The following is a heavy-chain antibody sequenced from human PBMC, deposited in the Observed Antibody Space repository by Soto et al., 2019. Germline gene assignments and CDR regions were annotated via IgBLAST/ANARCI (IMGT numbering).Heavy chain of an antibody. Sequence: GGSLRLSCVASGFTFSSYAMSWVRQAPGKGLEWVSAISGSGGSTYYADSVKGRFTISRDNSKNTLYLQMNSLRAEDTAVYYCAKDWAPYYDILTGYYNPLDYWGQGTLVTVSS. V-gene: IGHV3-23*01. CDR1: GFTFSSYA. CDR2: ISGSGGST. D-gene: IGHD3-9*01. CDR3: AKDWAPYYDILTGYYNPLDY. J-gene: IGHJ4*02.